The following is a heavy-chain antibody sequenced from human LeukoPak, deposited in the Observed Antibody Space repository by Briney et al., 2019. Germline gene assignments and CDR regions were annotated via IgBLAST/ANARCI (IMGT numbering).Heavy chain of an antibody. CDR3: ARHHAIVVVTADIDY. V-gene: IGHV1-18*01. D-gene: IGHD2-21*02. CDR2: ISAYNGNT. Sequence: ASVKVSCKASGYTFTSYGISWVRQAPGQGLEWMGWISAYNGNTNSAQKLQGRVTMTTDTSTSTAYMELRSLRSDDTAVYYCARHHAIVVVTADIDYWGQGTLVTVSS. J-gene: IGHJ4*02. CDR1: GYTFTSYG.